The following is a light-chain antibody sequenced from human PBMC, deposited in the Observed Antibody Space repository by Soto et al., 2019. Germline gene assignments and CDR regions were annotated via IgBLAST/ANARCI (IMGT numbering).Light chain of an antibody. CDR2: GAS. CDR3: QQLNSDWYA. CDR1: QGISTY. J-gene: IGKJ2*01. V-gene: IGKV1-9*01. Sequence: DIQLIQSPSFLSASVGDRVTITCRASQGISTYLAWYLQRPGKAPKPLIYGASTLQSGVPSRFSGSGSGTEFTLTISSLQPEDFGTYYCQQLNSDWYAFGQGTKLEIK.